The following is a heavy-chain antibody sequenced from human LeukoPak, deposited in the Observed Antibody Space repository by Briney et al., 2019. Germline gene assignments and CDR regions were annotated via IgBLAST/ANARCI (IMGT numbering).Heavy chain of an antibody. CDR1: GFTFSSYE. V-gene: IGHV3-74*01. CDR2: IDNDGRGT. Sequence: GGSLRLSCAASGFTFSSYEMKWVRQAPGKGPAWVSYIDNDGRGTGYADSVKGRFTVSRDNAKNTLYLQMTSLRVDDTAMYYCARGVEAAGTDYWGQGTLVTVSS. D-gene: IGHD6-13*01. J-gene: IGHJ4*02. CDR3: ARGVEAAGTDY.